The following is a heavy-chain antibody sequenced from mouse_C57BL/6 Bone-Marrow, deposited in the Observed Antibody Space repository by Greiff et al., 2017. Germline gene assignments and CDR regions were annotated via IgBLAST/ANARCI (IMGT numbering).Heavy chain of an antibody. CDR1: GFTFSDYY. CDR3: ARHSYGTAQATWFAY. Sequence: EVQGVESGGGLVQPGGSLKLSCAASGFTFSDYYMYWVRQTPEKRLEWVAYISNGGGSTYYPDTVKGRFTISRDNAKNTLYLQMSRLKSEDTAMYYCARHSYGTAQATWFAYWGQGTLVTVSA. CDR2: ISNGGGST. V-gene: IGHV5-12*01. J-gene: IGHJ3*01. D-gene: IGHD3-2*02.